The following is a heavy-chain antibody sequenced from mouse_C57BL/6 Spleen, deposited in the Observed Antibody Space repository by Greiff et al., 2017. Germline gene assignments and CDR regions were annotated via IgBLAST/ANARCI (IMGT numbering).Heavy chain of an antibody. J-gene: IGHJ1*03. V-gene: IGHV5-9*01. Sequence: EVKVEESGGGLVKPGGSLKLSCAASGFTFSSYTMSWVRQTPEKRLEWVATISGGGGNTYYPDSVKGRITISRDNAKNTLYLQMSSLRSEDTALYYCARRNYYGSSYWYFDVWGTGTTVTVSS. CDR1: GFTFSSYT. D-gene: IGHD1-1*01. CDR3: ARRNYYGSSYWYFDV. CDR2: ISGGGGNT.